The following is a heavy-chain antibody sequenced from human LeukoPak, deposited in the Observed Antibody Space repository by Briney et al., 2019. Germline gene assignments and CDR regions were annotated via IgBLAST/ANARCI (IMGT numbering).Heavy chain of an antibody. CDR1: GGSFSGYY. D-gene: IGHD3-3*01. J-gene: IGHJ5*02. CDR2: INHSGST. V-gene: IGHV4-34*01. CDR3: ARGKRYYDFWSGYNNWFDP. Sequence: SETLSLTCAVYGGSFSGYYWSWIRQPPGKGLEWIGEINHSGSTNYNPSLKSRVTISVDTSKNQFSLKLSSVTAADTAVYYCARGKRYYDFWSGYNNWFDPWGQGTLVTASS.